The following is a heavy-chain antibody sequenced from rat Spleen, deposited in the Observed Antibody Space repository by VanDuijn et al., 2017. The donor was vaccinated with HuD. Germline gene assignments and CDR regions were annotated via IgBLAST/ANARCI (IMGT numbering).Heavy chain of an antibody. Sequence: EVQLVESDGGLVQPGRSLKLSCAASGFTFSDYYMAWVRQAPTKGLEWVATISYDGSSTYYRDSVKGRFTISRDNAKNTQYLQMDSLRSEDTATYYCGRHYYTSYIYFDYWGQGVMVTVSS. CDR2: ISYDGSST. CDR1: GFTFSDYY. V-gene: IGHV5-29*01. J-gene: IGHJ2*01. CDR3: GRHYYTSYIYFDY. D-gene: IGHD1-2*01.